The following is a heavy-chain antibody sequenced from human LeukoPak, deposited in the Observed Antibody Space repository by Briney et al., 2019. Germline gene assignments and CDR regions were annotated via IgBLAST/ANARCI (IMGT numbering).Heavy chain of an antibody. V-gene: IGHV3-23*01. J-gene: IGHJ5*02. Sequence: GGSLRLSGAAAGFTFSSYAMSMVGQGAGKWLPWVSAISGNGGRTYYADSVKGRFTISRDNSRNTLFLQMNSLRAEDTAVYYCAKVAQMDTILGKFDNWGQGTLVTVSS. D-gene: IGHD5-24*01. CDR3: AKVAQMDTILGKFDN. CDR2: ISGNGGRT. CDR1: GFTFSSYA.